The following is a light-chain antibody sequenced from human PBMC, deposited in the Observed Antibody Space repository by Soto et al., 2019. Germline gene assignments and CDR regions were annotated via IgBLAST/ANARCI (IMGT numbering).Light chain of an antibody. Sequence: EIVLTQSPATLSLSPGERATLSCRASQSVSRYLAWYQQKPGQAPRLLIYDASNRATGIPARFSGSGSGTDFTLTISSLGPEDSAVYYCQQRSNWRGTFGQGTKVEI. CDR3: QQRSNWRGT. J-gene: IGKJ1*01. CDR2: DAS. V-gene: IGKV3-11*01. CDR1: QSVSRY.